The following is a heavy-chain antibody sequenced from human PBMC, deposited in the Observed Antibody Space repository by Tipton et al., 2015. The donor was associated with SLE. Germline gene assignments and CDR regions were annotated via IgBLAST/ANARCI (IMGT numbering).Heavy chain of an antibody. CDR3: ARDGYSYPFDY. V-gene: IGHV4-59*01. CDR2: VYFDGST. CDR1: ADSFTHYH. J-gene: IGHJ4*02. D-gene: IGHD5-18*01. Sequence: TLSLTCTVSADSFTHYHWSWIRQSPGKGLEWIGYVYFDGSTNYNPSLKSRVTISVDTSKNQFSLKLSSVTAADTAVYYCARDGYSYPFDYWGQGTLVTVSS.